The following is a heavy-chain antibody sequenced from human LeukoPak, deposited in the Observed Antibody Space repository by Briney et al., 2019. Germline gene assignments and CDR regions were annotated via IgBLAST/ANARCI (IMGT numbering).Heavy chain of an antibody. CDR3: ARDSDEYGDSHIDY. V-gene: IGHV3-33*07. J-gene: IGHJ4*02. D-gene: IGHD4-17*01. CDR1: GFTFSNYG. Sequence: TGGSLRLSCAASGFTFSNYGLYWVRQSPGKGLEWVALIWSDGSHKYYDDSVKDRFTIARDNSQNTLHLQMNNLRAEDTAIYYCARDSDEYGDSHIDYWGPGTLVAVSS. CDR2: IWSDGSHK.